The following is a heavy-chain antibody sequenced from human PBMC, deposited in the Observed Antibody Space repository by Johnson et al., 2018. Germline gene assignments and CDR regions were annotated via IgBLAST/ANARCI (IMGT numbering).Heavy chain of an antibody. Sequence: QVQLVQAGAEVKKAGSSVKVSCKASGGTFSTFTITWVRQAPGQGLEWVGKSTPMIGITNYAQKFQGIVNLNADKSTNTAFLELSSLRSEDTAVYYCVASTPSYYMDVWGAGTTVTVSS. D-gene: IGHD2-2*01. CDR2: STPMIGIT. CDR1: GGTFSTFT. CDR3: VASTPSYYMDV. V-gene: IGHV1-69*02. J-gene: IGHJ6*03.